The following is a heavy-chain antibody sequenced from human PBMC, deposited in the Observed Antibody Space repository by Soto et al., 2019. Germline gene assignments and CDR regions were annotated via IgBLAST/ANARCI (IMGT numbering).Heavy chain of an antibody. D-gene: IGHD2-15*01. CDR1: GDSVNSNNVY. J-gene: IGHJ4*02. CDR3: ARQPPGYCSGGSCLFDY. CDR2: VYYSGIT. Sequence: SETLSLTCTVSGDSVNSNNVYWGWVRQPPGRRLEFIGNVYYSGITYHNPALESRVTISVDTSKNQFSLRLTSVTAADTAVYYCARQPPGYCSGGSCLFDYWGQGTLVTVSS. V-gene: IGHV4-39*01.